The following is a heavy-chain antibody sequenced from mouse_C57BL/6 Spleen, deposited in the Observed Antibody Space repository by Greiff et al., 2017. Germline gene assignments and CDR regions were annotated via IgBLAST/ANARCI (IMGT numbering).Heavy chain of an antibody. CDR1: GYTFTSYW. Sequence: VQLQQSGAELVKPGASVKLSCKASGYTFTSYWMQWVKQRPGQGLEWIGTIDPSDSYTNYNDKFKGKATVTVDTSSSTAYMQLSSLTSEDSAVYYCARRRYDYGEYDMDYWGQGTTVTVSS. J-gene: IGHJ4*01. CDR2: IDPSDSYT. D-gene: IGHD2-4*01. V-gene: IGHV1-50*01. CDR3: ARRRYDYGEYDMDY.